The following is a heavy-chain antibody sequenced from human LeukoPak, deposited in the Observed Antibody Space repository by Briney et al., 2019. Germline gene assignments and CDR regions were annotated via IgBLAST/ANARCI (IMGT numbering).Heavy chain of an antibody. J-gene: IGHJ4*02. Sequence: PGGSLRLSCAASGFTFSDHYMDWVRQAPGKGLEWVGRSRDKANRYTTEYVASVKGRFTISRDDSKNSLYLQMNSLKTEDTAVYYCAKDDFTMVRGVITDYWGQGTLVTVSS. CDR2: SRDKANRYTT. D-gene: IGHD3-10*01. CDR1: GFTFSDHY. V-gene: IGHV3-72*01. CDR3: AKDDFTMVRGVITDY.